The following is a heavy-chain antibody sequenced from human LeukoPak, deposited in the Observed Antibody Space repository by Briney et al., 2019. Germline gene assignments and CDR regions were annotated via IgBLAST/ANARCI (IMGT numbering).Heavy chain of an antibody. J-gene: IGHJ4*02. CDR3: ARQGDYDILTGYSFDY. D-gene: IGHD3-9*01. CDR1: GGSISSSSYY. V-gene: IGHV4-39*01. Sequence: KPSETLSLTCTVSGGSISSSSYYWGWIRQPPGKGLEWIGSIYYSGSTYYNPSLKSRVTISVDTSKNQFSLKLSSVTAADTAVYYCARQGDYDILTGYSFDYWGQGTLVTVSS. CDR2: IYYSGST.